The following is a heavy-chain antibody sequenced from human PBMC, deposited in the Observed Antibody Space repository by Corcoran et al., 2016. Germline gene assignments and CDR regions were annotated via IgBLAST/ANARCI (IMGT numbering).Heavy chain of an antibody. CDR1: GFTFSKAW. J-gene: IGHJ4*02. D-gene: IGHD2-2*01. Sequence: EVQLVESGGGLIKPGGSLRLSCAASGFTFSKAWMTWVRQAPGRVLEWVGRIKSKTDGGTTDYAAPVKGRFTISRDDSKNTLFLQLSSLDTEDRVVYYCTTGPTSCAGGSSHSMDYWGQGALVTVSS. V-gene: IGHV3-15*01. CDR3: TTGPTSCAGGSSHSMDY. CDR2: IKSKTDGGTT.